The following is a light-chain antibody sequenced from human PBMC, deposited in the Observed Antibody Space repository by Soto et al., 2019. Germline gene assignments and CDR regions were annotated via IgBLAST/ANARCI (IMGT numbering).Light chain of an antibody. CDR1: SSDVGGYDY. CDR2: AVN. V-gene: IGLV2-11*01. Sequence: QSVLTQPRSVSGSPGQSVIISCIGTSSDVGGYDYVSWYQQHPDKAPRLLIYAVNKRPSGVPDRFSGSKSGNTASLTISGLQTEDEADYYCCSYAGSYTYVFGTGTKLTVL. J-gene: IGLJ1*01. CDR3: CSYAGSYTYV.